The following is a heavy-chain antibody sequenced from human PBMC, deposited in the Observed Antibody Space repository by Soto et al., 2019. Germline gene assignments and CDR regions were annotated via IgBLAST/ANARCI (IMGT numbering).Heavy chain of an antibody. D-gene: IGHD6-25*01. CDR1: GLTFITYG. V-gene: IGHV1-8*01. Sequence: ASVKVSCKASGLTFITYGFSWLLQAAGQVLEWMGWMNPNNGNAGFGQKFRGRINMTRNTSISTAYLELSSLRSDDSAVYFCARRKERSGPYYLDLWGQGSQVTVSS. CDR2: MNPNNGNA. J-gene: IGHJ4*02. CDR3: ARRKERSGPYYLDL.